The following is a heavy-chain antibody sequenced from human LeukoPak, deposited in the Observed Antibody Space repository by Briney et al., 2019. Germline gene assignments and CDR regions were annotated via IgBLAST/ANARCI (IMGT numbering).Heavy chain of an antibody. CDR2: FDPEDGET. Sequence: ASVKVSCKVSGYTLTELSMHWVRQAPGRGLEWMGGFDPEDGETIYAQKFQGRVTMTEDTSTDTAYMELRNLKSDDTAIYYCARDGLAGNWLGPWGQGTLVIVSS. CDR1: GYTLTELS. D-gene: IGHD5-24*01. V-gene: IGHV1-24*01. J-gene: IGHJ5*02. CDR3: ARDGLAGNWLGP.